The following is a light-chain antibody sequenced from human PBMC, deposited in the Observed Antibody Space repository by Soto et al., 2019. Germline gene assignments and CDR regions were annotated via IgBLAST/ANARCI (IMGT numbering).Light chain of an antibody. Sequence: QSVLTQPPSASASLGASVTLTCTLSSGYSNYKVDWYQQRPGKGPRFVMRVGTGGIVGSKGDGIPYRFSVLGSGLNRYLTIKNIQEEDESDYHCGADHGSGSNFVVFGGGTKLTVL. CDR1: SGYSNYK. CDR3: GADHGSGSNFVV. J-gene: IGLJ2*01. V-gene: IGLV9-49*01. CDR2: VGTGGIVG.